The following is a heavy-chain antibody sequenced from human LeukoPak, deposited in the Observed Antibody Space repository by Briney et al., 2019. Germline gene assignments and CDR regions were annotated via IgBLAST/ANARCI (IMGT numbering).Heavy chain of an antibody. V-gene: IGHV1-18*01. CDR2: ISAFNGNT. J-gene: IGHJ4*02. CDR1: GYTFTSHG. Sequence: ASVKVSCKASGYTFTSHGISWVRQAPGQALEWMGWISAFNGNTNYAQKLQGRVTMTTDTFTSTVYLEVRTLRSGDTAVYYCARDKSTGSSWYYFDYWGQGTLVTVSS. D-gene: IGHD6-13*01. CDR3: ARDKSTGSSWYYFDY.